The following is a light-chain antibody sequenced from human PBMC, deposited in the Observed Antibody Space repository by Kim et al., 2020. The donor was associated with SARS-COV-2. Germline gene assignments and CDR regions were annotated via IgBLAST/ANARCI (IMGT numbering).Light chain of an antibody. V-gene: IGLV7-43*01. Sequence: PGGTVTLTCDSNTGAVTSGYYANWFQQKPGQVPKSLIFVTTNKHSWTPARFSGSLLGGKAALTLPDVQPEDEADYYCLLYYENTWVFGGGTKLTVL. CDR2: VTT. CDR1: TGAVTSGYY. CDR3: LLYYENTWV. J-gene: IGLJ3*02.